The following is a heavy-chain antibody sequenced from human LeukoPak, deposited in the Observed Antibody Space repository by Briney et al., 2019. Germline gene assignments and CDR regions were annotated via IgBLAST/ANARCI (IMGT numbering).Heavy chain of an antibody. V-gene: IGHV3-49*04. CDR2: IRAKAYGGTT. D-gene: IGHD2-2*01. J-gene: IGHJ4*02. CDR3: TRGSSRFEY. CDR1: GFTFGDFP. Sequence: GGSLRLSCAGSGFTFGDFPMTWVRQAPGKGLEWVGYIRAKAYGGTTEYAASVKGRFTISRDDSKRIAYLQMNSLQTEDTGIYYCTRGSSRFEYWGQGALVTVSS.